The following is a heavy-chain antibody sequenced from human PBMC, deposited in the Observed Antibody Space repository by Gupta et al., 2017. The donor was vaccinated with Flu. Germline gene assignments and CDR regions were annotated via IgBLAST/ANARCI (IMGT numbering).Heavy chain of an antibody. CDR2: IWSDGSKE. V-gene: IGHV3-33*01. CDR3: AGFHGGSADGTLYGMDV. CDR1: GFTFSSYG. Sequence: QVPLVESGAGVVQPGRSLRISCAASGFTFSSYGLHLVRQAPGKGPEWLAMIWSDGSKEYYVDSVKGRFTITRDNPKNTLYLQMNNLRAGDTAVDDCAGFHGGSADGTLYGMDVGGQGTTVIVSS. J-gene: IGHJ6*02. D-gene: IGHD6-13*01.